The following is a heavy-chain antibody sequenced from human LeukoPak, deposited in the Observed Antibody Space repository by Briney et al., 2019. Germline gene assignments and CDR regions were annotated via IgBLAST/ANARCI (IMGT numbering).Heavy chain of an antibody. J-gene: IGHJ4*02. V-gene: IGHV4-59*01. D-gene: IGHD5-12*01. CDR2: VYYTGSP. Sequence: SETLSLTCAVSGGSISSYYWSWVRQPPGKGLEWIGYVYYTGSPNYNPSLKGRVTISVDTSKNHFSLKLSSVTAADTAVYYCARTTSGRLFKLDYWGQGTLVTISS. CDR3: ARTTSGRLFKLDY. CDR1: GGSISSYY.